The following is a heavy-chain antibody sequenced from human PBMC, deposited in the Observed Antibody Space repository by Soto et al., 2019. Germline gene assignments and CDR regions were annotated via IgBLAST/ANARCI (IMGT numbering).Heavy chain of an antibody. CDR2: IIPIFGTA. CDR3: ARLRLKDYYGSGSYPHYYYYGMEV. Sequence: SVKVSCKASGGTFSSYAISWVRQAPGQGLEWMGGIIPIFGTANYAQKFQGRVTITADESTSTAYMELSSLRSEDTAVYYCARLRLKDYYGSGSYPHYYYYGMEVWGQGTTVTVSS. V-gene: IGHV1-69*13. J-gene: IGHJ6*02. CDR1: GGTFSSYA. D-gene: IGHD3-10*01.